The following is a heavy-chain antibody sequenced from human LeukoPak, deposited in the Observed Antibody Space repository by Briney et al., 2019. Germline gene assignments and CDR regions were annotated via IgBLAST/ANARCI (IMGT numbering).Heavy chain of an antibody. D-gene: IGHD5-12*01. CDR3: SRDGEHGYNDIDY. CDR2: ISQDGSTQ. V-gene: IGHV3-30-3*01. CDR1: GFTFSTCS. Sequence: GGSLRLSCAASGFTFSTCSMHWVRQAPDKGLESVAVISQDGSTQYYAGSVQGRFTISRDNSENTLYLQLNSLRPEDTAVYYCSRDGEHGYNDIDYWGQGTLVTVSS. J-gene: IGHJ4*02.